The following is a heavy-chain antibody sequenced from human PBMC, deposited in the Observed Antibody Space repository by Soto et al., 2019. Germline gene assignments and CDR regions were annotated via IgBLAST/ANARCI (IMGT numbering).Heavy chain of an antibody. J-gene: IGHJ3*01. D-gene: IGHD3-3*01. CDR2: INPNSGGT. Sequence: GASVKVSCKASGYSFTDNYMHWVRQAPGQGLEWVGWINPNSGGTESAQKFQGRVTLTREKSTSTAFLELRGLRLDDTAVYYCARDRDEFWTGLNALDFWGQGTMVTVSS. V-gene: IGHV1-2*02. CDR1: GYSFTDNY. CDR3: ARDRDEFWTGLNALDF.